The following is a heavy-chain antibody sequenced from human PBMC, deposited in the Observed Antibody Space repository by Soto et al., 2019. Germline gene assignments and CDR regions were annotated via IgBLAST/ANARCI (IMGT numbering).Heavy chain of an antibody. CDR3: AREKYCSGGSCYLSDAFDI. CDR1: GGSISSYY. Sequence: QVQLQESGPGLVKPSETLSLTCTVSGGSISSYYWSWIRQPPGKGLEWIGYIYYSGSTNYNPSLKSRVTISVDTSKNQFSLKLSSVTAADTAVYYCAREKYCSGGSCYLSDAFDIWGQGTMVTVSS. D-gene: IGHD2-15*01. V-gene: IGHV4-59*01. CDR2: IYYSGST. J-gene: IGHJ3*02.